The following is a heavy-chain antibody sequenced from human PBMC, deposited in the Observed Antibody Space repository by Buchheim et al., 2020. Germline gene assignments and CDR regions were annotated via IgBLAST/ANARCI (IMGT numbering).Heavy chain of an antibody. V-gene: IGHV3-7*01. CDR2: IKQDGSEK. D-gene: IGHD4-23*01. J-gene: IGHJ5*02. CDR1: GFTFSNYW. CDR3: ARDWVSGGNSLLS. Sequence: EVLLVESGGGLVQPGGSLRLSCAASGFTFSNYWMTWVRQAPGKGLEWVANIKQDGSEKYYVDSVKGRFTISRDNAKNSLYLQMNSLRAEDTAVYYCARDWVSGGNSLLSWGQGTL.